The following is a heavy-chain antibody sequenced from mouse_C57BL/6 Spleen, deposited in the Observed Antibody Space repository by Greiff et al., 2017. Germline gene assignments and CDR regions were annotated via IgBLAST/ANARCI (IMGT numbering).Heavy chain of an antibody. J-gene: IGHJ2*01. V-gene: IGHV1-54*01. CDR2: INPGSGGT. CDR1: GYAFTNYL. CDR3: ARSGTWDY. Sequence: LVESGAELVRPGTLVKVSCKASGYAFTNYLIEWVKQRPGQGLEWIGVINPGSGGTNYNEKFKGKATLTADKSSSTAYMQLSSLTSEDSAVYFCARSGTWDYWGQGTTLTVSS.